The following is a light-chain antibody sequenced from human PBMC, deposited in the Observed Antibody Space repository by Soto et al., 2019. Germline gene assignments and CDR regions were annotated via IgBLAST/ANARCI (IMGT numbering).Light chain of an antibody. CDR3: QHYGSSPAYT. J-gene: IGKJ2*01. CDR1: QSVSKSY. Sequence: EIVLTQSPGTLSLSPGERATLSCRTSQSVSKSYLAWFQQRPGQAPRLLIYSASTRATGIPDRFSGSGSGTDFTLTISRLEPEDFAVYYCQHYGSSPAYTFGQGTKLEIK. CDR2: SAS. V-gene: IGKV3-20*01.